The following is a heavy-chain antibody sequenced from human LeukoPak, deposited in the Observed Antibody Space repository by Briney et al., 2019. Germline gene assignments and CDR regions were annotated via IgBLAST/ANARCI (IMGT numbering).Heavy chain of an antibody. CDR2: INPNSGGT. Sequence: ASVTVSCKASGYTFTGYYMHWVRQAPGQGLEWMGWINPNSGGTNYAQTFQGRVTITRDTSKSTAYMELSRLRSDDTPVYYCANYCSGGSCYSGNAFDIWGPGTMVTVSS. J-gene: IGHJ3*02. V-gene: IGHV1-2*02. CDR3: ANYCSGGSCYSGNAFDI. CDR1: GYTFTGYY. D-gene: IGHD2-15*01.